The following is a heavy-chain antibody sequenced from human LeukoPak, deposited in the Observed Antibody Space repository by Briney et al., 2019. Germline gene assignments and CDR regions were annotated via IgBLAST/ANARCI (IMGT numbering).Heavy chain of an antibody. D-gene: IGHD3-3*01. Sequence: GGSLRLSCAASGFTFSSYSVNWVRQAPGKGLEWVSSISSSSSYIYYADSVKGRFTISRDNAKNSLYLQMNSLRAEDTVVYYCARERTYYDFWSGHDAFDIWGQGTMVTVSS. V-gene: IGHV3-21*01. CDR1: GFTFSSYS. J-gene: IGHJ3*02. CDR2: ISSSSSYI. CDR3: ARERTYYDFWSGHDAFDI.